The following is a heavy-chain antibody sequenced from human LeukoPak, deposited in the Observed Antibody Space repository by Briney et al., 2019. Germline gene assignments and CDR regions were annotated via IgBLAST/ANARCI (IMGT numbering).Heavy chain of an antibody. CDR1: GGSISSYY. CDR3: ASGPYYGSGSYSDY. Sequence: SETLSLTCTVSGGSISSYYWSWIRQPPGKGLEWIGYIYYSGGTNYNPSLKSRVTISVDTPKNQFSLKLSSVTAADTAVYYCASGPYYGSGSYSDYWGQGTLVTVSS. J-gene: IGHJ4*02. D-gene: IGHD3-10*01. V-gene: IGHV4-59*01. CDR2: IYYSGGT.